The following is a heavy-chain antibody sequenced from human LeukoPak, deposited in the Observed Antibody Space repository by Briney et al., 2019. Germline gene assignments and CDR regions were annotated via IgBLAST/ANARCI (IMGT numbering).Heavy chain of an antibody. CDR1: GYTFTSYG. CDR3: AREVAAAGNRVDAFDI. Sequence: ASVKVSCKASGYTFTSYGISWVRQAPGQGGEGMGWISAYNGNTNYAQKLQGRVTMTTDTSTSTAYMELRSLRSDDTAVYYCAREVAAAGNRVDAFDIWGQGTMVTVSS. J-gene: IGHJ3*02. D-gene: IGHD6-13*01. CDR2: ISAYNGNT. V-gene: IGHV1-18*01.